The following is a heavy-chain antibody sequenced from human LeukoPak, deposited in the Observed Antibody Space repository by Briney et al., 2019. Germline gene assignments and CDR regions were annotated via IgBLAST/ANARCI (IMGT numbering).Heavy chain of an antibody. CDR2: IYTSGST. CDR1: GGSISSYY. D-gene: IGHD3-10*01. Sequence: SETLSLTCTVSGGSISSYYWSWIRQPAGKGLEWIGRIYTSGSTNYNPSLKSRVTMSVDTSKNQFSLKLSSVTAADTAVYYCARAVSGSAAGGYYYYNLDVWGKGTTVTVSS. V-gene: IGHV4-4*07. J-gene: IGHJ6*03. CDR3: ARAVSGSAAGGYYYYNLDV.